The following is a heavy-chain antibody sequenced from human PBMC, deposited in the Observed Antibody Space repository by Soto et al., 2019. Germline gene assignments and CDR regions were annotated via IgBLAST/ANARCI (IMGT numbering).Heavy chain of an antibody. J-gene: IGHJ4*02. D-gene: IGHD3-10*01. V-gene: IGHV4-31*03. CDR2: FYYSGST. CDR1: GGSISSGGYY. Sequence: QVQLQESGPGLVKPSQTLSLTCTVSGGSISSGGYYWSWIRQHPGKGLEWIGYFYYSGSTYYNPSLKSRVTRSVDTSKNQFSLKLSSVTAADTAVYYWARGGVWFGEGRGAAPDYWGQGTLVTVSS. CDR3: ARGGVWFGEGRGAAPDY.